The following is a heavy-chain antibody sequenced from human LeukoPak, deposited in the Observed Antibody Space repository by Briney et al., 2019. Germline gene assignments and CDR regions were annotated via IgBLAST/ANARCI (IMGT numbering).Heavy chain of an antibody. CDR3: ARDGGGFDL. D-gene: IGHD3-16*01. CDR2: IKPDGSDK. Sequence: GGSLRLSCAASGFTFSNYWMSWVRQAPGKGLEWVANIKPDGSDKYYVDSVKGRFTISRDNAKNSLYLQMNSLRAEDTAVYHCARDGGGFDLWGQGTLVTVSS. CDR1: GFTFSNYW. J-gene: IGHJ4*02. V-gene: IGHV3-7*01.